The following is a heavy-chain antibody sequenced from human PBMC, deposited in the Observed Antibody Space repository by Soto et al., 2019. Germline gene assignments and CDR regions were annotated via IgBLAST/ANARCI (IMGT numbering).Heavy chain of an antibody. D-gene: IGHD4-17*01. CDR1: GGTFSSYA. CDR3: ARVSEDGDYNYYYYGMDV. Sequence: QVQLVQSGAEVKKPGSSVKVSCKASGGTFSSYAISWVRQAPGQGLEWMGGIIPIFGTANYAQKFQGRVTITADESTSTAYMELSSLRSEDTAVYYCARVSEDGDYNYYYYGMDVWGQGTTVTVSS. CDR2: IIPIFGTA. J-gene: IGHJ6*02. V-gene: IGHV1-69*01.